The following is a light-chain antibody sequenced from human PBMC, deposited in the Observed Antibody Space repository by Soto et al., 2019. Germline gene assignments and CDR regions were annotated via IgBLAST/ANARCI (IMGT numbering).Light chain of an antibody. Sequence: EIVLTQFPGTLSLSPGQRATLSCRASQRVRSNFLAWYQVKPGQAPRLLIYGASTRASGIPDRFSGSGSGTDFTLTISILEPEDFAVYYCQDYSSSPLYTFGQGTNLEIK. V-gene: IGKV3-20*01. J-gene: IGKJ2*01. CDR3: QDYSSSPLYT. CDR1: QRVRSNF. CDR2: GAS.